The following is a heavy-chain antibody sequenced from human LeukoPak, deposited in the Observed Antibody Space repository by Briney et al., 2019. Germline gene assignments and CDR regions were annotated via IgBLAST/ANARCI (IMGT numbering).Heavy chain of an antibody. CDR3: ARGDYGSGSYYLVAFDI. D-gene: IGHD3-10*01. Sequence: ASVKVSCKASGYTFTSYGISWVRQAPGQGLEWMGGIIPIFGTANYAQKFQGRVTITADESTSTAYMELSSLRSEDTAVYYCARGDYGSGSYYLVAFDIWGQGTMVTVSS. J-gene: IGHJ3*02. V-gene: IGHV1-69*13. CDR2: IIPIFGTA. CDR1: GYTFTSYG.